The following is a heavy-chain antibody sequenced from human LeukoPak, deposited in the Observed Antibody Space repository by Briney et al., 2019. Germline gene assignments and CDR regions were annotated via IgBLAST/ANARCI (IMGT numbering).Heavy chain of an antibody. J-gene: IGHJ4*02. CDR2: ISSSGSTI. CDR3: AREFRLAYSSSWSSLGY. CDR1: GFTFSSYE. Sequence: GGSLRLSCAASGFTFSSYEMNWVRQAPGKGLEWVSYISSSGSTIYYADSVKGRFTISRDNAKNSLYLQMNSLRAEDTAVYYCAREFRLAYSSSWSSLGYWGQRTLVTVSS. D-gene: IGHD6-13*01. V-gene: IGHV3-48*03.